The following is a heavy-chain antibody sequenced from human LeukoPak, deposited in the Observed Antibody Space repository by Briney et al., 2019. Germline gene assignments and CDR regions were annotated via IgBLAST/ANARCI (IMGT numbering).Heavy chain of an antibody. CDR3: ARGVYCSGGSCYSDWFDP. Sequence: ASVKVSCKASGYTFTSYGISWVRQAPGQGLEWMGWISAYNGNTNYAQKLQGRVTMTRNTSISTAYMELSSLRSEDTAVYYCARGVYCSGGSCYSDWFDPWGQGTLVTVSS. CDR1: GYTFTSYG. V-gene: IGHV1-18*01. J-gene: IGHJ5*02. D-gene: IGHD2-15*01. CDR2: ISAYNGNT.